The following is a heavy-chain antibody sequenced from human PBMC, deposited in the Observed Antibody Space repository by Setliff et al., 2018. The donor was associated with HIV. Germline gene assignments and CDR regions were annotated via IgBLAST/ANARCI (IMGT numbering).Heavy chain of an antibody. CDR1: GFTFSNYG. V-gene: IGHV3-30*02. J-gene: IGHJ6*03. D-gene: IGHD2-2*01. CDR3: AKGGSQLPAHFYFYMDV. Sequence: GGSLRLSCAASGFTFSNYGMHWVRQAPGKGLEWVAVIWHDGSNEFHADSVKGRFTISRDNSKNTLYLQMNSLRADDTAVYYCAKGGSQLPAHFYFYMDVWGKGTTVTVSS. CDR2: IWHDGSNE.